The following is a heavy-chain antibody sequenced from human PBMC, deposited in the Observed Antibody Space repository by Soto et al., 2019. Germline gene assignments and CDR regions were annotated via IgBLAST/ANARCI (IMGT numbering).Heavy chain of an antibody. V-gene: IGHV4-34*01. J-gene: IGHJ4*02. CDR2: INHSGST. CDR3: ARVKYSSRYYFDY. CDR1: GGSLSGYY. D-gene: IGHD6-13*01. Sequence: SXTLSLTCAVYGGSLSGYYWSWIRQPPGKGLEWIGEINHSGSTNYNPSLKSRVTISVDTSKNQFSLKLSSVTAADTAVYYCARVKYSSRYYFDYWGQGTLVTVSS.